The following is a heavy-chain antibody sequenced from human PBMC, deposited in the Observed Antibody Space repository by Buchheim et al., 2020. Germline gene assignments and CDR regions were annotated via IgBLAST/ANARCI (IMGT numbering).Heavy chain of an antibody. CDR2: IYYSGST. J-gene: IGHJ3*01. V-gene: IGHV4-59*01. CDR3: ARGGHSYDANAFDL. D-gene: IGHD3-22*01. CDR1: GGSISNYY. Sequence: QMQLQESGPGLVKPSETLSLTCTVSGGSISNYYWSWIRQPPGKGLEWIGYIYYSGSTNYNPSLKSRVTISIDTSKNQFSLKLSSVTAADTAVYYCARGGHSYDANAFDLWGQGT.